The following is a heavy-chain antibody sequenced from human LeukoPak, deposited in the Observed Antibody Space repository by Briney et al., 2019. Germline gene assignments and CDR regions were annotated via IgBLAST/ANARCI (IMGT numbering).Heavy chain of an antibody. CDR2: IYYSGST. CDR1: GGSISSYC. D-gene: IGHD3-10*01. Sequence: SETLSLTCTVCGGSISSYCWSWIRQPPGKGLEWIGYIYYSGSTNYNPSLKSRVTISVDTSKNQFSLKLSSVTAADTAVYYCASDYYGSGSYYNHWGQGNLVTVSS. CDR3: ASDYYGSGSYYNH. J-gene: IGHJ5*02. V-gene: IGHV4-59*01.